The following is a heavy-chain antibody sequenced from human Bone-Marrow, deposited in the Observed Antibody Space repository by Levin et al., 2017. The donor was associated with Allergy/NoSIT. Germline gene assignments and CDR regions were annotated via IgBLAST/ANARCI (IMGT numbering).Heavy chain of an antibody. CDR1: GGSLSDHY. CDR3: ARSRWWLHEMEDYFDY. CDR2: INHRGST. Sequence: PSQTLSLTCAVYGGSLSDHYWNWIRQSPGKGLQWIGEINHRGSTNYNPSLKSRVTIAADTSKRQLSLKLTSVTAADMGVYYCARSRWWLHEMEDYFDYWGQGTLVTVSS. D-gene: IGHD5-12*01. V-gene: IGHV4-34*01. J-gene: IGHJ4*02.